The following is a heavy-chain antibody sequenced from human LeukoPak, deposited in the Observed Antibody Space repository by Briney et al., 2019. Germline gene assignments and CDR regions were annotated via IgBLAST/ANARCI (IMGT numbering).Heavy chain of an antibody. CDR3: ARGVLRYFDWSPSDDAFDI. Sequence: GGSLRLSCAASGFTFSSYGMHWVRQAPGKWLEWVAVIWYDGSNKYYADSVKGRFTISRDNSKNTLYLQMNSLRAEDTAVYYCARGVLRYFDWSPSDDAFDIWGQGTMVTVSS. CDR2: IWYDGSNK. J-gene: IGHJ3*02. D-gene: IGHD3-9*01. V-gene: IGHV3-33*01. CDR1: GFTFSSYG.